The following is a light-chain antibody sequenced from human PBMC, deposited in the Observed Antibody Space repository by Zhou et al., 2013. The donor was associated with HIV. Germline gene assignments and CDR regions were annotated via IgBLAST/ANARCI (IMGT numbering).Light chain of an antibody. CDR3: QQYNSYSIT. CDR2: KAS. CDR1: QSISSW. V-gene: IGKV1-5*03. J-gene: IGKJ5*01. Sequence: IQMTQSPSTLSASVGDRVTITCRASQSISSWVAWYQQKPGKVPKLLIYKASSLESGVPSRFSGSGSGTDFTLTISSLQPDDFATYYCQQYNSYSITFGQGTRLEIK.